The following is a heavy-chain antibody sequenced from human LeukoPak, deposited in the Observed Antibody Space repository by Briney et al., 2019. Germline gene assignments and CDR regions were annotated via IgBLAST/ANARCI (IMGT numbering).Heavy chain of an antibody. J-gene: IGHJ4*02. CDR1: GFTFSSYA. CDR3: AKDIRRFRSSRGIRAFDY. Sequence: GGSLRLSCAASGFTFSSYAMSWVRQAPGKGLEWVSAISGSGGSTYYADSVKGRFTISRDNSKNTLYLQMNSLRAEDTAVYYCAKDIRRFRSSRGIRAFDYWGQGTLVTVSS. V-gene: IGHV3-23*01. D-gene: IGHD6-13*01. CDR2: ISGSGGST.